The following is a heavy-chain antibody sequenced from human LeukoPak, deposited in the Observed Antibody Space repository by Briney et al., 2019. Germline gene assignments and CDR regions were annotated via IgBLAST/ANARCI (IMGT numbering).Heavy chain of an antibody. CDR2: ISVSGAGT. Sequence: GGSLRLSCAASVFTLTNHVITWVRQAPGKGLEGVSGISVSGAGTFYAESVKGRFTISRDNSKTTLSLQMNSLRAEDTAIYYCAKVDPASVTGGVFYYYYYMDVWGKGTTVTVSS. D-gene: IGHD2-21*02. CDR1: VFTLTNHV. J-gene: IGHJ6*03. V-gene: IGHV3-23*01. CDR3: AKVDPASVTGGVFYYYYYMDV.